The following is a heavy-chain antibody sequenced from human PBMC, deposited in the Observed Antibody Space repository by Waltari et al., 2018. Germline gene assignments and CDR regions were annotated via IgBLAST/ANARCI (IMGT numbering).Heavy chain of an antibody. CDR1: RYS. CDR3: ASGYTYGFDY. CDR2: ISSSSSTI. V-gene: IGHV3-48*02. J-gene: IGHJ4*02. D-gene: IGHD5-18*01. Sequence: RYSMNWVRQAPGKGLEWVSYISSSSSTIYYADAVKGRFTISRDNAKNSLYLQMNSLRDEDTAVYYCASGYTYGFDYWGQGTLVTVSS.